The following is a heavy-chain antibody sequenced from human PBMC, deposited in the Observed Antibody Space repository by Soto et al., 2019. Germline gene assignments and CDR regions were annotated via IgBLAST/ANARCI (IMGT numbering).Heavy chain of an antibody. CDR3: AKGRVTTVTTRNYYYYMDV. CDR1: GFTFSSYA. D-gene: IGHD4-17*01. V-gene: IGHV3-23*01. CDR2: ISGSGGST. J-gene: IGHJ6*03. Sequence: GGSLRLSCAASGFTFSSYAMGWVRQAPGKGLEWVSAISGSGGSTYYADSVKGRFTISRDNSKNTLYLQMNSLRAEDTAVYYCAKGRVTTVTTRNYYYYMDVWGKGTTVTVSS.